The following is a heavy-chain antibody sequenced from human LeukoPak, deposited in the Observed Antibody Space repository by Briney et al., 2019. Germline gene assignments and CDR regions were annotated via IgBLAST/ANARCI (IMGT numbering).Heavy chain of an antibody. CDR1: GYTFTGYY. D-gene: IGHD6-6*01. CDR3: ARDIAARPSGFDP. CDR2: IDPNSGGT. Sequence: ASVKVSCKASGYTFTGYYMHWVRQAPGQGLEWMGRIDPNSGGTNYAQKFQGRVTMPRDTSISTAYMELSRLRSDDTAVYYCARDIAARPSGFDPWGQGTLVTVSS. J-gene: IGHJ5*02. V-gene: IGHV1-2*06.